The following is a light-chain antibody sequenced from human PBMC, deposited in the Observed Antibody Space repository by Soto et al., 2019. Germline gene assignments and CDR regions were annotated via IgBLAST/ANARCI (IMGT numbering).Light chain of an antibody. J-gene: IGLJ3*02. CDR1: SGHSNYA. CDR3: QTWGTGNWV. V-gene: IGLV4-69*01. CDR2: LNSDGSH. Sequence: QPVLTQSPSASASLGASVKLTCTLSSGHSNYAIAWYQQQPEKGPRYLMKLNSDGSHTKGDGIPDRFSGSSSGAERYLSISSLQSEDEADYYCQTWGTGNWVFGGGTKLTVL.